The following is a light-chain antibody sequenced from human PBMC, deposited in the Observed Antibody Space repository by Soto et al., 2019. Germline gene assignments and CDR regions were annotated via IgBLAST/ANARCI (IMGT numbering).Light chain of an antibody. Sequence: EIVMTQSPATLSVSPGERATLSCRASQSVSSNLAWYQQTPGQAPRLLIYGASTRAAGIPARISGSGSGTECTLTISSLQSEYFAVYYCQQYNNWPPGTFGQGTKLEIK. V-gene: IGKV3-15*01. CDR2: GAS. CDR1: QSVSSN. CDR3: QQYNNWPPGT. J-gene: IGKJ2*01.